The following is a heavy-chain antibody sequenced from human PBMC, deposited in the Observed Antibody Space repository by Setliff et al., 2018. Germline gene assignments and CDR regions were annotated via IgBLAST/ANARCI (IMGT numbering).Heavy chain of an antibody. D-gene: IGHD6-19*01. J-gene: IGHJ6*03. CDR1: GGSISSYY. V-gene: IGHV4-59*01. Sequence: TSETLSLTCTVSGGSISSYYWSWIRQPPGKGLEWIGYIYYSGSTNYNPSLKSRVTMSVDTSKNQFSLELSSVTAADTAVYYCAREQWLDPPGYYYMDVWAKGTTVTVSS. CDR3: AREQWLDPPGYYYMDV. CDR2: IYYSGST.